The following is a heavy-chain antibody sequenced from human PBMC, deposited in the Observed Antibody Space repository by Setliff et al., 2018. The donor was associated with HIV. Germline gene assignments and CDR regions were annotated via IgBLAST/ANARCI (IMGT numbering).Heavy chain of an antibody. V-gene: IGHV4-61*02. CDR2: IYSSCNT. CDR1: GVSINSGNYY. J-gene: IGHJ4*02. D-gene: IGHD5-12*01. Sequence: PSETLSLTCTVSGVSINSGNYYWGWIRQPAGKRLEWIGRIYSSCNTNYNPSLKSRVTISADTSKNQISLRLNSVSAAETAVYYCARSEMATITAHLDYWGQGTLVTVSS. CDR3: ARSEMATITAHLDY.